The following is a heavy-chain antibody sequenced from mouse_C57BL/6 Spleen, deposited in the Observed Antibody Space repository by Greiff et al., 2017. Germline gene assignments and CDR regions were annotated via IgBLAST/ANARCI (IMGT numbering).Heavy chain of an antibody. Sequence: EVHLVESGGDLVKPGGSLKLSCAASGFTFSSYGMSWVRQTPDKRLEWVATISSGGSYTYYPDSVKGRFTISRDNAKNTLYQQMSSLKSEDTAMYYCARPDGNSYYFDYWGQGTTLTVSS. V-gene: IGHV5-6*01. CDR3: ARPDGNSYYFDY. D-gene: IGHD2-1*01. CDR2: ISSGGSYT. J-gene: IGHJ2*01. CDR1: GFTFSSYG.